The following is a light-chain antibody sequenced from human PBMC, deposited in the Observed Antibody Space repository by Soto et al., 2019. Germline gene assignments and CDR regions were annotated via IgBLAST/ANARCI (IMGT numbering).Light chain of an antibody. Sequence: QSALTQPPSASGSPGQSVTISCTGTSSDVGGFNYVSWYQQHPGKVPKLMIYEVSKRPSGVPDRFSGSKSGNTASLTVSGLQAEDDGDYYCSSYVGTNNTVLFGGGTKLTVL. CDR1: SSDVGGFNY. J-gene: IGLJ2*01. CDR2: EVS. V-gene: IGLV2-8*01. CDR3: SSYVGTNNTVL.